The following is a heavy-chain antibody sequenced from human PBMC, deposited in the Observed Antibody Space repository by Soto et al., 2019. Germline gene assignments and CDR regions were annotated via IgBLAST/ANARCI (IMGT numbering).Heavy chain of an antibody. J-gene: IGHJ4*02. CDR1: GGTFSSYA. Sequence: QVQLVQSGAEVKKPGSSVKVSCKASGGTFSSYAISWVRQAPGQGLEWMGGTIPIFGTANYAQQFQGRVTITADESTSTAYMGLSSLRSEDTAVYYCARGRIQLWSPEYYFDYWGQGTLVTVSS. CDR3: ARGRIQLWSPEYYFDY. D-gene: IGHD5-18*01. CDR2: TIPIFGTA. V-gene: IGHV1-69*01.